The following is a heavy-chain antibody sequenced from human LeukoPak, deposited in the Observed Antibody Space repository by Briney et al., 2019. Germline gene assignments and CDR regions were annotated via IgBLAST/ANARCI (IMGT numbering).Heavy chain of an antibody. CDR3: ARGAGSSWFDP. Sequence: GGSLRLSCAASGFTFSTYAMSWVRHSPGQGLQWVSAISVSGGGTYYADSVKGRFTISGDNSKNTLYLQMNSLRAEDTAVYFCARGAGSSWFDPWGQGALVTVSS. D-gene: IGHD3-10*01. CDR2: ISVSGGGT. CDR1: GFTFSTYA. J-gene: IGHJ5*02. V-gene: IGHV3-23*01.